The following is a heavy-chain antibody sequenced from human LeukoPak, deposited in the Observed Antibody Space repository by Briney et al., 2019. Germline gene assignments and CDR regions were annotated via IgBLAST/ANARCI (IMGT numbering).Heavy chain of an antibody. V-gene: IGHV3-48*03. CDR3: ASVDTALFHFYGMDA. D-gene: IGHD5-18*01. J-gene: IGHJ6*02. CDR2: IGSRGTPM. CDR1: GFTFSSYE. Sequence: GGSLRLSCVASGFTFSSYEMNWVRQAPGKGLERVSYIGSRGTPMYYADSVKGRFTISRDNAKNSLSLYMDSLRVEDTAVYYCASVDTALFHFYGMDAWGPGATVTVSS.